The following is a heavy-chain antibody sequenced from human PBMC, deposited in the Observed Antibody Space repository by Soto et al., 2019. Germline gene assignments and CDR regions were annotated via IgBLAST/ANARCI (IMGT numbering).Heavy chain of an antibody. V-gene: IGHV3-53*01. J-gene: IGHJ5*02. CDR1: GFAVSNTY. CDR2: IYSDGTT. Sequence: EVHLVESGGGLIQPGGSLTLSCAASGFAVSNTYMSWVRQAPGRGLEWVSFIYSDGTTCYADSVKGRFTISRDTSKNTLCLPMNSLRAEDTAEYYCARDCSGCSCYPALGAWGQGTLVTVSS. CDR3: ARDCSGCSCYPALGA. D-gene: IGHD2-15*01.